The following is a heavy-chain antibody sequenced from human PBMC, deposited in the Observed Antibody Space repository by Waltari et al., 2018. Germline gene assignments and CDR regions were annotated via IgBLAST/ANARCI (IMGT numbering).Heavy chain of an antibody. Sequence: QLQESGPGLAKPSGTLSLICAVSGDSMGSTFWWSWVRQTPGKGLEWIGQVHGSGRTNYNPSFAGRVTMSLDTSAYHFALKLTSATAADMALYFCARDRGRGLYLDTWGQGTLVTVSP. J-gene: IGHJ4*02. D-gene: IGHD2-15*01. V-gene: IGHV4-4*02. CDR2: VHGSGRT. CDR1: GDSMGSTFW. CDR3: ARDRGRGLYLDT.